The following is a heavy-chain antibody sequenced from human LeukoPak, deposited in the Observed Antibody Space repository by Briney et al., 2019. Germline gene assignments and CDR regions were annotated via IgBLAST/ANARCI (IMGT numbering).Heavy chain of an antibody. V-gene: IGHV3-23*01. J-gene: IGHJ4*02. D-gene: IGHD2-21*01. CDR2: FIENGATT. Sequence: PSGSLRFPCAAPGSTFRSHARSWVRQAPGKALQFVSAFIENGATTYYAASVKGRLTISRNNSRSTVYLQMTSLRAEDTAVYYCVKDYQVGNSPAFGDCWGQGPLVTVSS. CDR1: GSTFRSHA. CDR3: VKDYQVGNSPAFGDC.